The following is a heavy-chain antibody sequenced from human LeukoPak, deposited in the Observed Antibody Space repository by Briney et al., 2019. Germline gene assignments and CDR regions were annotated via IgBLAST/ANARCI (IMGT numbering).Heavy chain of an antibody. J-gene: IGHJ4*02. CDR2: ITTASAI. V-gene: IGHV3-11*01. CDR3: ARVGRGYNPADFDY. Sequence: KTGGSLRLSCEASGFTFSDYYMSWIRQAPGKGLEWVSHITTASAIYYADSVKGRFTISRDDAKNSLYLQMNNLRVEDTAVYYCARVGRGYNPADFDYWGQGTLVTVSS. D-gene: IGHD3-22*01. CDR1: GFTFSDYY.